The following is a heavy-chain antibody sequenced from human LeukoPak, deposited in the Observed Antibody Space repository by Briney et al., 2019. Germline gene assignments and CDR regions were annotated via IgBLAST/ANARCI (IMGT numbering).Heavy chain of an antibody. CDR1: GYTFTSYA. J-gene: IGHJ4*02. D-gene: IGHD1-26*01. Sequence: ASVKVSCKASGYTFTSYAMNWVRQAPGQGLEWMGWISAYNGNTNYAQKLQGRVTMTTDTSTSTAYMELRSLRSDDTAVYYCARETSGPYSGSSPHFRYWGQGTLVTVSS. CDR3: ARETSGPYSGSSPHFRY. CDR2: ISAYNGNT. V-gene: IGHV1-18*01.